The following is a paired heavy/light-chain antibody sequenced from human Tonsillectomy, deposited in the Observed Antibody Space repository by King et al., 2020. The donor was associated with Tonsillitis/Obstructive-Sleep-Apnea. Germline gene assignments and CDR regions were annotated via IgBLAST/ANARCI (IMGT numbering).Heavy chain of an antibody. V-gene: IGHV3-53*01. Sequence: EVQLEESGGGLIQPGGSLRLSCAASGFSVSRYYMNWVRQAPGKGLEWVSVIYSGVSTHYADSVKGRFTISRDNSKNTVYLQMNSLGAQDTAVYYCARGPEVGGSGSFHLDYWGRGALVTVSS. CDR3: ARGPEVGGSGSFHLDY. CDR1: GFSVSRYY. CDR2: IYSGVST. D-gene: IGHD3-10*01. J-gene: IGHJ4*02.
Light chain of an antibody. CDR1: NIGSKS. CDR2: YDS. V-gene: IGLV3-21*01. CDR3: QVWDSSSDHPVV. Sequence: SYVLTQPPSVSVAPGKTARITCGGNNIGSKSVHWYQQKPGQAPVMVIYYDSDRPSGIPERVSGSNSGNTATLTISRVEAGDEADYYCQVWDSSSDHPVVFGGGTKLTVL. J-gene: IGLJ2*01.